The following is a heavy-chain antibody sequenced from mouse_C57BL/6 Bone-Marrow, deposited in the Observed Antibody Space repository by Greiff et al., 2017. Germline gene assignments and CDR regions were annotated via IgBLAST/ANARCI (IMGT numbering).Heavy chain of an antibody. J-gene: IGHJ1*03. CDR1: GFNIKNTY. CDR3: ARSPIYYDYYWYFDV. D-gene: IGHD2-4*01. V-gene: IGHV14-3*01. Sequence: VQLQQSVAELVRPGASVKLSCTASGFNIKNTYMHWVKQRPEQGLEWLGRIDPANGNTKYALQFQGKATITADTSSNTAYLQLSSLTSEDTAIYYCARSPIYYDYYWYFDVWGTGTTVTVSS. CDR2: IDPANGNT.